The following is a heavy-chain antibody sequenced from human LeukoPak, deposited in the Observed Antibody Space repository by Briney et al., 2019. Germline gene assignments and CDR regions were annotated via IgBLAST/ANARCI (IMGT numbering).Heavy chain of an antibody. D-gene: IGHD3-10*01. CDR3: AKGGFSDPITPASFFDY. J-gene: IGHJ4*02. Sequence: GGSLRLSCAASGFTFSSYAMSWVRQAPGKGLEWVAVIWYDGSNKYYADSVKGRFTTSRDNSKNTLYLQMNSLRAEDTAVYYCAKGGFSDPITPASFFDYWGQGTLVTVSS. V-gene: IGHV3-33*06. CDR2: IWYDGSNK. CDR1: GFTFSSYA.